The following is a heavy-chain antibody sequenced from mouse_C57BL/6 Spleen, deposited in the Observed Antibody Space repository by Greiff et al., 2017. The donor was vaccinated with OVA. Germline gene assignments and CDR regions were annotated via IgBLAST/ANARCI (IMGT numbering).Heavy chain of an antibody. J-gene: IGHJ1*03. CDR2: IWSGGST. CDR1: GFSLTSYG. Sequence: QVQLQQSGPGLVQPSQSLSITCTVSGFSLTSYGVHWVRQSPGKGLEWLGVIWSGGSTDYNAAFISRLSISKDNSKSQVFFKMNSLQADDTAIYYCARKDDGYYSHWYFDVWGTGTTVTVSS. CDR3: ARKDDGYYSHWYFDV. D-gene: IGHD2-3*01. V-gene: IGHV2-2*01.